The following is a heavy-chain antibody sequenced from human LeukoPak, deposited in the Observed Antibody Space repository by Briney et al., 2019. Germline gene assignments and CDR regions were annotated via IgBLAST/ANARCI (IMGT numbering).Heavy chain of an antibody. CDR2: MNPNSGNT. CDR1: GYTFTSYD. D-gene: IGHD2-2*01. V-gene: IGHV1-8*01. CDR3: ARLQPVVKKFHFDY. J-gene: IGHJ4*02. Sequence: ASVKVSCKASGYTFTSYDINWVRQATGQGLEWMGWMNPNSGNTGYAQKFQGRVTMTRNTSISTAYMELSSLRSEDTAVYYCARLQPVVKKFHFDYWGQGTLVTVSS.